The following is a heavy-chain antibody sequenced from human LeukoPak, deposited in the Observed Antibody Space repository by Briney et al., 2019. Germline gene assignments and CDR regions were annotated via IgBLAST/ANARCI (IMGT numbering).Heavy chain of an antibody. V-gene: IGHV3-64*01. CDR1: GFTFSSYV. CDR2: ISSNGGST. Sequence: PGGSLRLSCAASGFTFSSYVMYWVRQAPGKGLEYVSSISSNGGSTYYENSVKGRFTISRDNSKNTLYLQMGSLRAEDMPVYYCARGGQSKYDSSGYLNYFDYWGQGTLVTVSS. CDR3: ARGGQSKYDSSGYLNYFDY. J-gene: IGHJ4*02. D-gene: IGHD3-22*01.